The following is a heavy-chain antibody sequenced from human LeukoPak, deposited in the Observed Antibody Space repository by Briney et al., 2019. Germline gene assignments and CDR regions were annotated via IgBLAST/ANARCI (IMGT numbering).Heavy chain of an antibody. CDR3: ARDLATVVTPTGY. CDR2: INPNNGGT. CDR1: GYTFTGYY. V-gene: IGHV1-2*02. Sequence: ASVKVSCKASGYTFTGYYMHWVRQAPGQGLEWMGWINPNNGGTNYAQKFQGRVTMTRDTSISTAYMELSRLRSDDTAVYYCARDLATVVTPTGYWGQGTLVTVSS. D-gene: IGHD4-23*01. J-gene: IGHJ4*02.